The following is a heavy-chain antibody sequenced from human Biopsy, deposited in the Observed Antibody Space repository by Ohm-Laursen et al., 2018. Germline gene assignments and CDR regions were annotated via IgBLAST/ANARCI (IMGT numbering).Heavy chain of an antibody. D-gene: IGHD3-3*01. Sequence: SLRLSCAASGFNFIDYGMHWVRQAPGKGLAWVAVISHAGRSRFYVDSVKGRFTISRDNSNNTLYLQMTSLRAEDTAVYYCANSYYDCWTGYLNFDNGGQGTLVTVSS. CDR3: ANSYYDCWTGYLNFDN. CDR1: GFNFIDYG. CDR2: ISHAGRSR. V-gene: IGHV3-30*18. J-gene: IGHJ4*02.